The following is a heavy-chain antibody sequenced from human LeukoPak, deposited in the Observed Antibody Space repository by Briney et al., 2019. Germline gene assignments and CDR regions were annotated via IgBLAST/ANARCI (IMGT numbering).Heavy chain of an antibody. J-gene: IGHJ3*02. Sequence: GGSLRLSCAASGFTFSNAWMSWVRQAPGKGLEWVGRIKSKTDGGTTDYAAPVKGRFTISRDDSKNTLYLQMNSLKTEDTAVYYCTTDCGGGCFTTDDAFDIWGQGTMVTVSS. CDR3: TTDCGGGCFTTDDAFDI. V-gene: IGHV3-15*01. CDR2: IKSKTDGGTT. CDR1: GFTFSNAW. D-gene: IGHD2-21*02.